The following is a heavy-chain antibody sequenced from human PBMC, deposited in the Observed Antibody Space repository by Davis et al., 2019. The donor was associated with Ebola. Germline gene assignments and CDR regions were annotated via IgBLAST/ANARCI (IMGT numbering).Heavy chain of an antibody. CDR1: GYTFTSYG. V-gene: IGHV1-18*04. J-gene: IGHJ4*02. CDR2: ISAYNGNT. Sequence: ASVKVSCKASGYTFTSYGISWVRQAPGQGLEWMGWISAYNGNTNYAQKLQGRVTMTTDTSTGTAYMELTSLKSDDTAVYYCARMTPIGSGSLFDTWGQGTLVTVSS. D-gene: IGHD1-26*01. CDR3: ARMTPIGSGSLFDT.